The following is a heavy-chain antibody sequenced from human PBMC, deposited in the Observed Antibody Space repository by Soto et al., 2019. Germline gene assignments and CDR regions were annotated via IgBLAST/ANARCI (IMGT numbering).Heavy chain of an antibody. V-gene: IGHV3-15*01. D-gene: IGHD2-15*01. Sequence: GGSLRLSCAASGFTFSNAWMSWVRQAPGKGPEWVGRIKSKTDGGTTDYAAPVKGRFTISRDDSKNTLYLQMNSLKTEDTAVYYCTTGTASGGGSTYYYYGMDVWGQGTTVTVSS. CDR3: TTGTASGGGSTYYYYGMDV. J-gene: IGHJ6*02. CDR2: IKSKTDGGTT. CDR1: GFTFSNAW.